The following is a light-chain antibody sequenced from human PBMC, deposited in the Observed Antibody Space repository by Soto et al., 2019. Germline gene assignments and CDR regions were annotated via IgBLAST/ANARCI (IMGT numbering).Light chain of an antibody. CDR2: GAS. V-gene: IGKV3-20*01. J-gene: IGKJ1*01. Sequence: EVVLTQSPNTLSLYPGESATLSCRASQAVSSTYLVWYQQKPGLASRLLIYGASSRAPGISDRFSGSGSGTDFTLTISRLEPEDFAVYYCHQCGNSWWTFGEGTKVEIK. CDR3: HQCGNSWWT. CDR1: QAVSSTY.